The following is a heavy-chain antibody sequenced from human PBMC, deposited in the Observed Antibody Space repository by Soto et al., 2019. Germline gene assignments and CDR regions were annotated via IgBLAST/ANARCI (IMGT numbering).Heavy chain of an antibody. CDR1: SGSISSSNW. Sequence: SETLSLTCAVSSGSISSSNWWSWVRQPPGKGLEWIGEINHSGSTNYNPSLKSRVTISVDTSKNQFSLKLSSVTAADTAVYYCARAAPYYDILDEDFYYYHYYLAVWGKGTTVTVSS. D-gene: IGHD3-9*01. CDR3: ARAAPYYDILDEDFYYYHYYLAV. V-gene: IGHV4-4*02. J-gene: IGHJ6*03. CDR2: INHSGST.